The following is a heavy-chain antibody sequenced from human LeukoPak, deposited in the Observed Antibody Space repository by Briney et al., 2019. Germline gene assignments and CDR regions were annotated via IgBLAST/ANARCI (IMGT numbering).Heavy chain of an antibody. D-gene: IGHD4-4*01. V-gene: IGHV3-21*01. CDR2: ISSSSSYI. CDR3: ARDFPPSNYFCYYYGMDV. J-gene: IGHJ6*02. Sequence: PGGSLRLSCAASGFTFSSYSMNWVRQAPGKGLEWVSSISSSSSYIYYADSVKGRFTISRDNAKNSLYLQMNSLRAEDTAVYYCARDFPPSNYFCYYYGMDVWGQGTTVTVSS. CDR1: GFTFSSYS.